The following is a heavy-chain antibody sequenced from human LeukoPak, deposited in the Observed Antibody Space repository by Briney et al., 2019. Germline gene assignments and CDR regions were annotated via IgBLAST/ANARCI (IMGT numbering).Heavy chain of an antibody. CDR1: GGSISSHF. CDR2: IYYSGST. CDR3: ARHGTLRFLDWFDP. V-gene: IGHV4-59*08. D-gene: IGHD3-3*01. J-gene: IGHJ5*02. Sequence: PSETLSLTCTASGGSISSHFWSWIRQAPGKGLEWIGYIYYSGSTNYNPSLKSRVTISVDTSKNQFSLKLSSVTAADTAVYYCARHGTLRFLDWFDPWGQGTLVTVSS.